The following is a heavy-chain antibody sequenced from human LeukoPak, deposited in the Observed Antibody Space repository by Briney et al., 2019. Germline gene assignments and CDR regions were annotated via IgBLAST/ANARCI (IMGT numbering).Heavy chain of an antibody. CDR2: IYYSGST. CDR1: GGSISSYY. CDR3: ARLIGDIAVSGTSWFDP. J-gene: IGHJ5*02. D-gene: IGHD6-19*01. V-gene: IGHV4-59*01. Sequence: SETLSLACTVSGGSISSYYWSWIRQAPGKGLEWIGYIYYSGSTNYNPSLKSRVTISVDTSKNQFSLKLSSVTAADTAVYYCARLIGDIAVSGTSWFDPWGQGTLVTVSS.